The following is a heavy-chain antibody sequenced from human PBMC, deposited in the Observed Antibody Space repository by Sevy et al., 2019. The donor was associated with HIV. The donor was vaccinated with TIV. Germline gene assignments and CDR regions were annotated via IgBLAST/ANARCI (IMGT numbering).Heavy chain of an antibody. Sequence: GESLKISCKGSGYSFTSYWVDWVRQMPGKGLEWTGSVYPGDSDTRYSPSFQGQVTISADKSINTAYLQWSSLKASDTAMYYCGRPAGYYDSSGYSLIDNWGQGTLVTVSS. CDR1: GYSFTSYW. D-gene: IGHD3-22*01. CDR2: VYPGDSDT. V-gene: IGHV5-51*01. J-gene: IGHJ4*02. CDR3: GRPAGYYDSSGYSLIDN.